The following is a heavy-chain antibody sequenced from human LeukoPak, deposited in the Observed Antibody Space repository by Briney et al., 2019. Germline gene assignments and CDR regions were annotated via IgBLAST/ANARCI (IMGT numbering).Heavy chain of an antibody. Sequence: PGGSLRLSCAASGFTFSSYAMHWVLQAPGKGLEWVAVISYDGSNKYYADSVKGRFTISRDNSKNTLYLQMNSLRAEDTAVYYCARDVRSGSYQYYFDYWGQGTLITVSS. CDR3: ARDVRSGSYQYYFDY. J-gene: IGHJ4*02. V-gene: IGHV3-30*01. CDR1: GFTFSSYA. CDR2: ISYDGSNK. D-gene: IGHD1-26*01.